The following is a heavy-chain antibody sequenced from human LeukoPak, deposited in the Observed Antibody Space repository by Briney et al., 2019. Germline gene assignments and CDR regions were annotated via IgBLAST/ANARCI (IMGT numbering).Heavy chain of an antibody. Sequence: SVKVSCKASGGTFSSYAISWVRQAPGQGLEWMGGIIPIFGTANYAQKFQGRATITADESTSTAYMELSRLRSEDTAVYSCASRTYCSSTSCSRRHFDYWGQGTLVTVSS. D-gene: IGHD2-2*01. CDR1: GGTFSSYA. CDR3: ASRTYCSSTSCSRRHFDY. CDR2: IIPIFGTA. V-gene: IGHV1-69*13. J-gene: IGHJ4*02.